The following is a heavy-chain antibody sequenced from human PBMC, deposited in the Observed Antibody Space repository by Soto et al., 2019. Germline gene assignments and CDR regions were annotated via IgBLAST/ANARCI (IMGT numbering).Heavy chain of an antibody. J-gene: IGHJ6*02. CDR1: GYSFTSHR. D-gene: IGHD3-16*01. Sequence: PGESLKISCKGSGYSFTSHRIGWVRQMPGKGLEWKGIIYPGESETRYSPSFQGQVNNSTDKSISTAYIQWKNLKAPDNTKYYCARRGRGIGGYYYGMDVWGQGTTVTVSS. CDR3: ARRGRGIGGYYYGMDV. CDR2: IYPGESET. V-gene: IGHV5-51*01.